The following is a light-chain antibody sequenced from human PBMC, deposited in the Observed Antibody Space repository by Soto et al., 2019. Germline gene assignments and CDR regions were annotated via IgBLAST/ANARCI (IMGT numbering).Light chain of an antibody. CDR3: SSYGGTNSYVV. CDR2: GVN. Sequence: QSVLTQPPSASGSPGQSVSISCTGTSSDVGAYNFVSWYQQYPGKAPRLMIYGVNKRPSGVPDRFSGSKSGNTASLTVSGLQAEDEADYFCSSYGGTNSYVVFGGGTKVTVL. CDR1: SSDVGAYNF. J-gene: IGLJ2*01. V-gene: IGLV2-8*01.